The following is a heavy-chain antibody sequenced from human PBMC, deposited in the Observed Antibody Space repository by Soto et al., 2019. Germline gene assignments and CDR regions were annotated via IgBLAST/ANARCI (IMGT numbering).Heavy chain of an antibody. Sequence: SVKVSCKVSGGVFRIYAISWVRQAPGQGLEWLGGIVPIFGTTNYAQKFQGRVTIVADESTSTAYMDLSSLRSDDTAVYYCARPDEGSYHSNHHYYYGMDVWGQGTTVTVSS. CDR3: ARPDEGSYHSNHHYYYGMDV. J-gene: IGHJ6*02. V-gene: IGHV1-69*13. D-gene: IGHD3-16*02. CDR1: GGVFRIYA. CDR2: IVPIFGTT.